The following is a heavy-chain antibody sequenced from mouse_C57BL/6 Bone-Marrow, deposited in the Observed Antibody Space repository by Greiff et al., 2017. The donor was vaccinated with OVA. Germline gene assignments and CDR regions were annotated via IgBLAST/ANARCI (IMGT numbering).Heavy chain of an antibody. Sequence: VQLQQSGPVLVKPGASVKMSCKASGYTFTDYYMNWVKQSHGKSLEWIGVINPYNGGTSYNQKFKGKATLTADKSSSTAYMQLSSLTSEDSAVYFCALYYYGSYYFDYWGQGTTLTVSS. J-gene: IGHJ2*01. V-gene: IGHV1-19*01. CDR3: ALYYYGSYYFDY. D-gene: IGHD1-1*01. CDR2: INPYNGGT. CDR1: GYTFTDYY.